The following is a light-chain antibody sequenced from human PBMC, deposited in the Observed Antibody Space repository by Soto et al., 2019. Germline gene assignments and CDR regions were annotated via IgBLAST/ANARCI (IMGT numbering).Light chain of an antibody. V-gene: IGLV2-8*01. CDR2: EVS. CDR3: SSYAGSNNFGYV. J-gene: IGLJ1*01. Sequence: QSALTQPPSAPGSPGQSVTISCTGTSSDVGGYNYVSWYQQHPGKAPKLMIYEVSKRPSGVPDRFSGSKSGNTASLTVSGLQAEDEADYYCSSYAGSNNFGYVFGTGTKVTVL. CDR1: SSDVGGYNY.